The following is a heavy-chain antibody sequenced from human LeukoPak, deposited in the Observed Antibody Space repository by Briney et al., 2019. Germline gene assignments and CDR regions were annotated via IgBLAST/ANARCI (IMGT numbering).Heavy chain of an antibody. D-gene: IGHD2-2*02. Sequence: PSQTLSLTCTVSGGSISSGDYYWSWIRQPPGKGLEWIGYIYYSGSTYYNPSLKSRVTISVDTSKNQFSLKLSSVTAADTAVYYCARVAYLTSNRYCSSTSCYIVPGAFDIWGQGTMVTVSS. CDR1: GGSISSGDYY. CDR3: ARVAYLTSNRYCSSTSCYIVPGAFDI. J-gene: IGHJ3*02. CDR2: IYYSGST. V-gene: IGHV4-30-4*01.